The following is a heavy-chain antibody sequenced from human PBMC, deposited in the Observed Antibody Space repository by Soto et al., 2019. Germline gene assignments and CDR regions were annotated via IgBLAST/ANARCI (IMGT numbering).Heavy chain of an antibody. D-gene: IGHD4-17*01. CDR2: MNPNSGNT. CDR3: ARSLRGDNVDY. J-gene: IGHJ4*02. CDR1: GYTFTSYD. V-gene: IGHV1-8*01. Sequence: QVQLVQSGAEVKKPGASVKVSCKASGYTFTSYDINWVRQATGQGLEWMGWMNPNSGNTGYAQKFQGRVTMTRYTSISTAYMELSSLRSAATTVHYCARSLRGDNVDYWGQGTLATVSS.